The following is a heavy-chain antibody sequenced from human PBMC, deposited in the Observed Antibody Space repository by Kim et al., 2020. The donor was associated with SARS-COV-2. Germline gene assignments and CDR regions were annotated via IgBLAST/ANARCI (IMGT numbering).Heavy chain of an antibody. CDR3: AKDEAFGGVMTGPVDY. V-gene: IGHV3-9*01. CDR2: ISWNSGSI. J-gene: IGHJ4*02. CDR1: GFTFDDYA. D-gene: IGHD3-16*01. Sequence: GGSLRLSCAASGFTFDDYAMHWVRQAPGKGLEWVSGISWNSGSIGYADSVKGRFTISRDNAKNSLYLQMNSLRAEDTALYYCAKDEAFGGVMTGPVDYWGQGTLVTVSS.